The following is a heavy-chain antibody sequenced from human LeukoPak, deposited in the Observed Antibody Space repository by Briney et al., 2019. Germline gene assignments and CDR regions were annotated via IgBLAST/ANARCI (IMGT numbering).Heavy chain of an antibody. CDR1: GFTVSSNY. CDR3: ARVLDRAHHYYYYYYMDV. V-gene: IGHV3-53*01. CDR2: IYSGGST. Sequence: GGSLRLSCAASGFTVSSNYMSWVRQAPGKGLEWVSVIYSGGSTYYADSVKGRFTISRDNSKNTLYLQMNSLRAEDTAVYYCARVLDRAHHYYYYYYMDVWGKGTTVTISS. J-gene: IGHJ6*03.